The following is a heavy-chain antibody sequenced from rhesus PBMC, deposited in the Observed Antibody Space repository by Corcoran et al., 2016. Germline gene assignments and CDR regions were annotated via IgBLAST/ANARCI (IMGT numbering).Heavy chain of an antibody. CDR3: TRGAAAGTHLDY. J-gene: IGHJ4*01. CDR2: ISPYNGNK. Sequence: QVQLVQSGDEIKQPGASVKLSCQASGYTFTSYYMTWVRQAPGQGLEWIGLISPYNGNKGYGQNFQGRVTITTDTSTSTGYMELSSLRSEDTAVYYWTRGAAAGTHLDYWGQGVLVTVSS. CDR1: GYTFTSYY. D-gene: IGHD6-31*01. V-gene: IGHV1-1*01.